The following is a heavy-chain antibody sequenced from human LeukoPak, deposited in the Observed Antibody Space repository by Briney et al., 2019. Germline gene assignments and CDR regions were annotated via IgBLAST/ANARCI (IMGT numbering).Heavy chain of an antibody. CDR2: ITPKSGGT. D-gene: IGHD1-14*01. CDR3: AEGIYRNSH. J-gene: IGHJ4*02. V-gene: IGHV1-2*02. Sequence: ASVKVSCKASGYTFTGYYIHWVRQAPGQGLEWMGWITPKSGGTSYAQKFQGRVSMTRDTSISTAYMELSRLTSGDTAVYYCAEGIYRNSHWGQGTLVTVSS. CDR1: GYTFTGYY.